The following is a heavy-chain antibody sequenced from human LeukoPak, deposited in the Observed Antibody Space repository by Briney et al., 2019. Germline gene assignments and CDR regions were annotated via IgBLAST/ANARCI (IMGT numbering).Heavy chain of an antibody. CDR2: IYYSGST. D-gene: IGHD6-25*01. CDR1: GGSISSYY. V-gene: IGHV4-59*12. J-gene: IGHJ5*02. Sequence: SETLSLTCTVSGGSISSYYWSWIRQPPGKGLEWIGYIYYSGSTNCNPSLKSRVTMSVDTSKNQFSLKLSSVTAADTAVYYCARVAATGHNWFDPWGQGTLVTVSS. CDR3: ARVAATGHNWFDP.